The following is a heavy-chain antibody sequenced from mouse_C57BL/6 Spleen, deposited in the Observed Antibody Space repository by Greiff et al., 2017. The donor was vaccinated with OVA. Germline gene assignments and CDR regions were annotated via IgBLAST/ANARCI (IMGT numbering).Heavy chain of an antibody. J-gene: IGHJ2*01. Sequence: QVQLQQPGAELVKPGASVKMSCKASGYTFTSYWITWVKQRPGQGLEWIGDIYPGSGSTNYNEKFKSKATMTVDKSSSTAYMQLSSLTSEDSAVYYCARSHYYCAYFDYWGQGTTRTVSS. V-gene: IGHV1-55*01. CDR1: GYTFTSYW. CDR2: IYPGSGST. D-gene: IGHD1-1*01. CDR3: ARSHYYCAYFDY.